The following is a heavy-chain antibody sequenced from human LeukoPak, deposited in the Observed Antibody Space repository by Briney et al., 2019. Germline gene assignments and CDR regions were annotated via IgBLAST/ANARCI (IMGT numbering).Heavy chain of an antibody. V-gene: IGHV3-11*01. J-gene: IGHJ4*02. CDR1: GFTFTDYY. Sequence: GGSLRLSCAASGFTFTDYYMTWIRQAPGKGLEWVSYISTSGTNIYYADSVKGRFTISRDSTRKSLYLQINNLRAEDTAVYYCARKTASGPFDCWGQGTLVTVAS. CDR2: ISTSGTNI. CDR3: ARKTASGPFDC.